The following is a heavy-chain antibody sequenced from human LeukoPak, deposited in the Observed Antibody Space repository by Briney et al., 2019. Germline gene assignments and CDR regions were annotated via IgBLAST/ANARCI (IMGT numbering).Heavy chain of an antibody. Sequence: PSETLSLTCTVSGGSISSYYWNWIRQPPGMGLEWIGYIYYSGSTKYNPSLKSRVTISVETSKNQFSLKLCSVTAADTAIYYCARTLSVTTYFDYWGQGALVTVSS. CDR2: IYYSGST. CDR1: GGSISSYY. V-gene: IGHV4-59*01. D-gene: IGHD4-11*01. J-gene: IGHJ4*02. CDR3: ARTLSVTTYFDY.